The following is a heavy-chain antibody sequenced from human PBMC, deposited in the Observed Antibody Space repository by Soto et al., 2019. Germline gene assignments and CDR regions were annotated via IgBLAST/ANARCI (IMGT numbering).Heavy chain of an antibody. CDR3: AREYTGYSYGPCEVH. CDR1: GGSITSGDYY. CDR2: ISFSGST. V-gene: IGHV4-30-4*01. J-gene: IGHJ4*02. D-gene: IGHD5-18*01. Sequence: QVQLQESGPGLVKPSQTLSLTCAVSGGSITSGDYYWNWIRQPPAKGLEWIGYISFSGSTYYNPSLESRVTMSVDTFKNESSLELTSVTAADTAVYYCAREYTGYSYGPCEVHWGQGTLVTVSS.